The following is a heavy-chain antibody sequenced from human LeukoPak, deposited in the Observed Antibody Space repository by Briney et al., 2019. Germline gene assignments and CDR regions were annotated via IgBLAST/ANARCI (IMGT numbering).Heavy chain of an antibody. Sequence: SETLSLTCTVSGASVSSNYWNWIRQPPGKGLEWIGYTHHSGSTNYNPSLKSRVTISVDTSKNQFSLKLSSVTAADTAVYYCARGTIFGESSQYYFDYWGQGTLVTVSS. CDR3: ARGTIFGESSQYYFDY. CDR2: THHSGST. V-gene: IGHV4-59*02. J-gene: IGHJ4*02. D-gene: IGHD3-3*01. CDR1: GASVSSNY.